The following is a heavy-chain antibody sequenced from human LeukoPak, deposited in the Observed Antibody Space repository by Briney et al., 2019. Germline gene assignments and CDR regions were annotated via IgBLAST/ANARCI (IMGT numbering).Heavy chain of an antibody. J-gene: IGHJ6*02. V-gene: IGHV3-33*08. Sequence: PGGSLRLSCVASGFTFSKYTMSWVRQAPGKGLEWVAVIWYDGSNKYCVDSVKGRFTISRDNSKNTLDLQMNSLRAEDTAVYYCARDQLLSPYGMDVWGQGTTVTVSS. CDR1: GFTFSKYT. CDR3: ARDQLLSPYGMDV. CDR2: IWYDGSNK. D-gene: IGHD2-2*01.